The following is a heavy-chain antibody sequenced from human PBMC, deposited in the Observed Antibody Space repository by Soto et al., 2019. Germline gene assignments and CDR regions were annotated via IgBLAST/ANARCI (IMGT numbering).Heavy chain of an antibody. D-gene: IGHD5-12*01. CDR1: GFTFSSYA. CDR3: AKDVAYSGQYGYFDY. J-gene: IGHJ4*02. Sequence: EVQLLESGGGLVQPGGSLRLSCAASGFTFSSYAMSWVRQAPGKGLEWVSAISGSGGSTYYADSVKGRFTISRDNSKNTLYLQMNSPRAEDTAVYYCAKDVAYSGQYGYFDYWGQGTLVTVSS. CDR2: ISGSGGST. V-gene: IGHV3-23*01.